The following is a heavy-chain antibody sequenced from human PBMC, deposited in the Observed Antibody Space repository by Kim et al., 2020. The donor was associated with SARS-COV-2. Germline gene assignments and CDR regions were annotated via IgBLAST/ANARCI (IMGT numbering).Heavy chain of an antibody. D-gene: IGHD6-13*01. CDR3: ARGSSWYNHYFDY. Sequence: SETLSLTCTVSGGSISSYYWSWIRQPPGKGLEWIGYIYYSGSTNYNPSLKSRVTISVDTSKNQFSLKLSSVTAADTAVYYCARGSSWYNHYFDYWGQGTLVTVSS. J-gene: IGHJ4*02. V-gene: IGHV4-59*13. CDR2: IYYSGST. CDR1: GGSISSYY.